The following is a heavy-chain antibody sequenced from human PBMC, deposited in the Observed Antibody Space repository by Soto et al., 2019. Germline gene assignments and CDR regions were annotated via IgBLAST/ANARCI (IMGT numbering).Heavy chain of an antibody. J-gene: IGHJ4*02. CDR1: GGSISSGDYY. V-gene: IGHV4-30-4*01. CDR2: IYYSGST. CDR3: AIDSGIAAAV. Sequence: QVQLQESGPGLVKPSQTLSLTCTVSGGSISSGDYYWSWIRQPPGKGLEWIGYIYYSGSTYYNPALKSLVTVSVDTSKNQFALKLSSVTAADTAVYYWAIDSGIAAAVWGQGTLVTVSS. D-gene: IGHD6-13*01.